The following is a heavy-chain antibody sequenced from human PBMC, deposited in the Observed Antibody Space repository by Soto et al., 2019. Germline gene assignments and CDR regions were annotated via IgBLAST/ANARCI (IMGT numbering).Heavy chain of an antibody. V-gene: IGHV5-51*01. CDR3: ARHGLSDYYGMDV. J-gene: IGHJ6*02. CDR1: EERFTNYW. CDR2: IYPGDSDA. Sequence: GESLKISCQASEERFTNYWIGLVRKLRGKGLEWMGIIYPGDSDARCSPSFQGQVTISADKSISTAYLQWSSLKASDTAMYYCARHGLSDYYGMDVWGQGNTVTVS.